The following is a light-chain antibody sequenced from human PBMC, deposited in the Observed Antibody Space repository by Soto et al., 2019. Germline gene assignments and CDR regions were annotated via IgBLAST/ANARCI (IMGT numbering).Light chain of an antibody. CDR1: LPISNY. J-gene: IGKJ4*01. Sequence: DIQMTQSPSSLSASVGVRVTITCRASLPISNYLAWYRQKPGKIPNLLIYAASTLQAGVPSRFSGSGSGTDFTLTISSLQPEDVAAYYCQKYNSAPLTFGGGTKVEIK. CDR3: QKYNSAPLT. V-gene: IGKV1-27*01. CDR2: AAS.